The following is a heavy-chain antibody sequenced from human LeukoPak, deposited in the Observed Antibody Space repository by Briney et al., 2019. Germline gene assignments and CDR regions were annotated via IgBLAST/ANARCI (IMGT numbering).Heavy chain of an antibody. V-gene: IGHV3-53*01. J-gene: IGHJ4*03. CDR2: IYSDNT. D-gene: IGHD2-15*01. Sequence: GGSLRLSCTVSGFTVSSNSMSWVRQAPGKGLEWVSFIYSDNTHYSDSVKGRFTISRDNSKNTLYLQMNSLRAEDTALYDFARRAGAYSNPYNYGGRGTRATVPS. CDR3: ARRAGAYSNPYNY. CDR1: GFTVSSNS.